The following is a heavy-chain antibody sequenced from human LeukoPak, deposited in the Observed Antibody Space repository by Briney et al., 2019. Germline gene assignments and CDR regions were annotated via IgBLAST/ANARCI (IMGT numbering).Heavy chain of an antibody. CDR3: ARHAASGYDLPFDY. CDR1: GYSFTNYW. J-gene: IGHJ4*02. Sequence: GESLKISCKGSGYSFTNYWIAWVRQTPGKGLEWMGIIYPGDSDTRYSPSFQGQVTISADKSIRTAYLQWGSLKASDTAIYYCARHAASGYDLPFDYWGQGTLVTVSS. D-gene: IGHD5-12*01. CDR2: IYPGDSDT. V-gene: IGHV5-51*01.